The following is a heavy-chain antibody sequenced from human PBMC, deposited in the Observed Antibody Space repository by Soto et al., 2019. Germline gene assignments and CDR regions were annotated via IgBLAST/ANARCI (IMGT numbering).Heavy chain of an antibody. D-gene: IGHD2-15*01. CDR3: ASCGGSCYSRYYGMDV. CDR2: IYPGDSDT. Sequence: PGESLKISCKGSGYSFTSYWIGWVRQMPGKGLEWMGIIYPGDSDTRYSPSFQGQVTISADKSISTAYLQWSSLKASDTAVYYCASCGGSCYSRYYGMDVWGQGTTVTVSS. J-gene: IGHJ6*02. CDR1: GYSFTSYW. V-gene: IGHV5-51*01.